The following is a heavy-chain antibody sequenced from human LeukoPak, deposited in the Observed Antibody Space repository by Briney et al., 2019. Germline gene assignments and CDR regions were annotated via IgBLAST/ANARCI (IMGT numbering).Heavy chain of an antibody. CDR3: ARPLSLGYCSGGSCYARGAWFDR. D-gene: IGHD2-15*01. V-gene: IGHV4-4*02. Sequence: SGTLSLTCAVSGGSISSSNWWSWVRQPPGKGLEWIGQIYHSGSTNYNPSLKSRVTISVDKSKNQFSLKLRSVAAADTAVYYCARPLSLGYCSGGSCYARGAWFDRWGQGTLVTVSS. CDR1: GGSISSSNW. CDR2: IYHSGST. J-gene: IGHJ5*02.